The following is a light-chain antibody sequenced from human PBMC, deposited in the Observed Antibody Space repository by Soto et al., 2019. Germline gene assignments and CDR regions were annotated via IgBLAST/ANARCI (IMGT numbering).Light chain of an antibody. CDR2: DAS. V-gene: IGKV3-11*01. CDR1: QSVSSY. J-gene: IGKJ5*01. Sequence: SQATLSLSPGERATLSCRASQSVSSYLAWYQQKPGQAPRLLIYDASNRATGIPARFSGSGSGTDFTLTISSLEPEDFAVYYCQQRSNWPPITFGQGTRLEIK. CDR3: QQRSNWPPIT.